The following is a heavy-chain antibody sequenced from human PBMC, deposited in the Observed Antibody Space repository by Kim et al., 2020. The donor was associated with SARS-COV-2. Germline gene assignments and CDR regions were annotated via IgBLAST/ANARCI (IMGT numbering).Heavy chain of an antibody. Sequence: GGSLRLSCAASGFTFSSYGMHWVRQAPGKGLEWVAVIWYDGSNKYYADSVKGRFTISRDNSKNTLYLQMNSLRAEDTAVYYCARDVGLHYDILTGYYDKGVYYSDGMDDWGQGTTVTGAS. V-gene: IGHV3-33*01. J-gene: IGHJ6*02. CDR1: GFTFSSYG. D-gene: IGHD3-9*01. CDR2: IWYDGSNK. CDR3: ARDVGLHYDILTGYYDKGVYYSDGMDD.